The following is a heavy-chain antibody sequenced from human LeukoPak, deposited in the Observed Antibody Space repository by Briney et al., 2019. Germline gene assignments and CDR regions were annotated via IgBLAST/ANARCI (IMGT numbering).Heavy chain of an antibody. CDR1: GGSFSGYY. D-gene: IGHD2-15*01. CDR3: ARAPGAALD. J-gene: IGHJ4*02. CDR2: INHRGST. Sequence: SETLSLTCAVYGGSFSGYYWSWIRQPPGKGLEWIGEINHRGSTNYNPSLKSRVTVSLDTSKNQFSLNLSSVTAADTAVYYRARAPGAALDWGQGTLVTVSS. V-gene: IGHV4-34*01.